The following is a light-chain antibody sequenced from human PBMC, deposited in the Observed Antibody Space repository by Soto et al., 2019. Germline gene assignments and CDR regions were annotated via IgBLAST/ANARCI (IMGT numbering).Light chain of an antibody. CDR2: AVS. CDR1: SSDVGGYNY. V-gene: IGLV2-14*01. Sequence: QSVLTQPASVSGSPGQSITISCTGTSSDVGGYNYVSWYQQHPGKAPQLMIYAVSNRPSGVSNRFSASKSGNTASLFISGLQAEDEADYYCSSYTSDSSYVFGSGTKLTVL. CDR3: SSYTSDSSYV. J-gene: IGLJ1*01.